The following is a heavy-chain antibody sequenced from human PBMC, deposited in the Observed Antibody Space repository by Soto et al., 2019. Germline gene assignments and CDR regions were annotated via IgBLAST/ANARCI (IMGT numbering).Heavy chain of an antibody. CDR2: IASNTGNT. CDR3: ARVDDDIGRTFLSGQY. V-gene: IGHV1-18*04. CDR1: GYTFANSG. D-gene: IGHD1-26*01. Sequence: QVQLVQSGPEVKEPGASVKISCKASGYTFANSGIIWVRQAPGQGLEWVAWIASNTGNTQYAQKLRGRGTVTTDTSTSAAYLDLRSLTSDDTAFYYCARVDDDIGRTFLSGQYWGQGTLVTVSS. J-gene: IGHJ4*02.